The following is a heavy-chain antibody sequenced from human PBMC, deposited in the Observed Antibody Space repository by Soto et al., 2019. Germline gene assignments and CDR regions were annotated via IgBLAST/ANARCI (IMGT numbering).Heavy chain of an antibody. J-gene: IGHJ4*02. V-gene: IGHV1-69*02. CDR3: ARTGSFDY. CDR2: TIPAIDLI. D-gene: IGHD3-10*01. Sequence: QVQLVQSGAEVKKPGASVKVSCKASAGTFHTYSIMWVRQAPGQGLEWMGRTIPAIDLINYAQKFQGRFTITGDKSTTTVYMELRSLRYEDTAIYYCARTGSFDYWGQGTLVTVSS. CDR1: AGTFHTYS.